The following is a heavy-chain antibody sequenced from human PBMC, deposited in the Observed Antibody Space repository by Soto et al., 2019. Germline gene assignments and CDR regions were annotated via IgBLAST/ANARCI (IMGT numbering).Heavy chain of an antibody. D-gene: IGHD2-15*01. CDR3: VTPWRAYDAADEDHGYEMDV. J-gene: IGHJ6*02. CDR2: ISGSGGKT. V-gene: IGHV3-23*01. CDR1: GFNFNDYA. Sequence: EVQILESGGGLVQPGGSLRLACVVSGFNFNDYAMSWVRQAPGKGLEWMSVISGSGGKTYYADSVKGRFTISRDNSKNTVFLEVNSLRAEDTAVYYCVTPWRAYDAADEDHGYEMDVWGQGNTVIVPS.